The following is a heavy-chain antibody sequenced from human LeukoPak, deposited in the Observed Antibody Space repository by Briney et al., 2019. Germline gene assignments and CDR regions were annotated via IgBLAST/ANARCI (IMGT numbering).Heavy chain of an antibody. V-gene: IGHV3-21*01. Sequence: GGSLRLSCAASGFTFSSYSMNWVRQAPGKGLEWVSSISSSSSYIYYADSVKGRFTISRDNAKNSLYLQMNSLRAEDTAVYYCASIEYSSSSSWFDPWGQGTLVTVSS. D-gene: IGHD6-6*01. CDR2: ISSSSSYI. CDR3: ASIEYSSSSSWFDP. CDR1: GFTFSSYS. J-gene: IGHJ5*02.